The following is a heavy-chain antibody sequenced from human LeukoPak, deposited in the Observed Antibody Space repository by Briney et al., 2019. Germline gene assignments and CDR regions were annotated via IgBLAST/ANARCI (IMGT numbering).Heavy chain of an antibody. V-gene: IGHV5-51*01. J-gene: IGHJ5*02. CDR3: VRSPACSSGTCYPNWFDP. D-gene: IGHD2-15*01. Sequence: GESLQISCKGSGYSFTNNWIGWVRQMPGKGLEWMGITYPGDSNTRYSPSFQGQVTISADKSISSAYLQWSSLKASDTAMYYCVRSPACSSGTCYPNWFDPWGQGTLVTVSS. CDR2: TYPGDSNT. CDR1: GYSFTNNW.